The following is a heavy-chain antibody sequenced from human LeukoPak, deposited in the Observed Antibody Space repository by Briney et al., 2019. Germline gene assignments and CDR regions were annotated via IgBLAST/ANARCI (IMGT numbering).Heavy chain of an antibody. CDR3: AREELWAHQFDY. CDR1: GGTFSSYA. Sequence: SVKVSCKTSGGTFSSYAISWVRQAPGQGLEWMGGIITIFGTAKYAQKFQGRVTITADESTTTAYMELSSLRSEDTAVYYCAREELWAHQFDYWGQGTLVTVSS. V-gene: IGHV1-69*13. J-gene: IGHJ4*02. CDR2: IITIFGTA. D-gene: IGHD1-7*01.